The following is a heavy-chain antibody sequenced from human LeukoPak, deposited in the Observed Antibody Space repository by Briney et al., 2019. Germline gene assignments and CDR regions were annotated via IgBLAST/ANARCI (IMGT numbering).Heavy chain of an antibody. CDR2: ISNSGSTK. D-gene: IGHD6-19*01. Sequence: GGSLRLSCAASGFSFSDYYMTWIRQAPGKGLEWVSYISNSGSTKYYADSVKGRFTISRDNAKNSLYLQMNSLRAEDTALYYCARGDIAVAPDYWGQGTLVTVSS. CDR3: ARGDIAVAPDY. CDR1: GFSFSDYY. V-gene: IGHV3-11*01. J-gene: IGHJ4*02.